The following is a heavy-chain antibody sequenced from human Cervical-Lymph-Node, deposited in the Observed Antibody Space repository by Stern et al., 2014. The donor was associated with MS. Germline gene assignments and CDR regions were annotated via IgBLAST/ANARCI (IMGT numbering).Heavy chain of an antibody. CDR3: ARSDRLWGSFDY. CDR1: GASISTVGYY. J-gene: IGHJ4*02. CDR2: ISYIGSP. V-gene: IGHV4-31*03. Sequence: VQLQESGPGLVKPSQTLSLTCTVSGASISTVGYYWSWIRQHPGQGLAWIAYISYIGSPYYSPSLKSRVSISADTSKNQFSLNLTSVTAADTALYYCARSDRLWGSFDYWGQGTLVAVSS. D-gene: IGHD3-16*01.